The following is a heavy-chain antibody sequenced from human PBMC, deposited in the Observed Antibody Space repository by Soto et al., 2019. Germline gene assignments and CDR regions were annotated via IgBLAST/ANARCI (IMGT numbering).Heavy chain of an antibody. Sequence: PGGSLTPSCAASGSTFGTYAMTWVRQDPGKGLEWVSATSSSGGSTYYADSVKGRFTISRDNSKNTLFLQMNSLRAEDTAVYYCATFRDASYYYYGMVVCGQGTTDNVS. V-gene: IGHV3-23*01. J-gene: IGHJ6*02. CDR1: GSTFGTYA. CDR2: TSSSGGST. CDR3: ATFRDASYYYYGMVV. D-gene: IGHD2-2*01.